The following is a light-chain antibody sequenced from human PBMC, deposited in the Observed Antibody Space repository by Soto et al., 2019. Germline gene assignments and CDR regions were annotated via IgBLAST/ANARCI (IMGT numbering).Light chain of an antibody. CDR2: YAS. CDR3: HQRSTWPLFT. V-gene: IGKV3-11*01. CDR1: QTVSRY. J-gene: IGKJ4*01. Sequence: VLTQSPATLSLSPGERANLSCRASQTVSRYLAWYQQKPGQAPRLLIYYASNRATGIPARFSGSGSGTDYTLTISSLEPEDFAVYYCHQRSTWPLFTFGGGTKVEI.